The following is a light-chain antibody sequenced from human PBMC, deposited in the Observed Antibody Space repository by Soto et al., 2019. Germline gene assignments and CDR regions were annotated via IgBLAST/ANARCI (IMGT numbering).Light chain of an antibody. CDR3: QQRSNWPPIT. J-gene: IGKJ5*01. Sequence: EIVLTQSPGTLSLSPGERAALSCRAIQSVSSNYLAWYQQKPGQGPRLLIYGASTRATGIPDRFSGSGSGTDFTLTISSLEPEDFAVYYCQQRSNWPPITFGQGTRLENK. CDR2: GAS. V-gene: IGKV3D-20*02. CDR1: QSVSSNY.